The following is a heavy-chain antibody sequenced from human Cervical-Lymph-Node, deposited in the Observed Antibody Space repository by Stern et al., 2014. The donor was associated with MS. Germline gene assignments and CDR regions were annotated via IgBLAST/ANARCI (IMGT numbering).Heavy chain of an antibody. Sequence: QVQLVESGVGVVQPGRSLRLSCAASGFTFSSYAMHWVRQAPGKGLEWVAVIRYDGSNKNYADSVKGRFTISRDNSKNTLYLQMNSLRAEDTAVYFCTRDRWELLAEFDYWGQGTLVTVSS. CDR1: GFTFSSYA. CDR3: TRDRWELLAEFDY. V-gene: IGHV3-33*01. J-gene: IGHJ4*01. CDR2: IRYDGSNK. D-gene: IGHD1-26*01.